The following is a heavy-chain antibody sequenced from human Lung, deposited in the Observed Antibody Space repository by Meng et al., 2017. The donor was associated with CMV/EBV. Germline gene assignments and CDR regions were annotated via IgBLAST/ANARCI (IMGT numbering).Heavy chain of an antibody. D-gene: IGHD3-10*01. J-gene: IGHJ4*02. Sequence: SCAISGDSVSSNSAAWNWIRQSPSRGLEWLGRTYYRSKWYNDYAVSVKSRITINPDTSKNQFSLQLNSVTPEDTAVYYCARFGTVGAGSGVYFDYXGQGXLVTVSS. CDR1: GDSVSSNSAA. CDR3: ARFGTVGAGSGVYFDY. V-gene: IGHV6-1*01. CDR2: TYYRSKWYN.